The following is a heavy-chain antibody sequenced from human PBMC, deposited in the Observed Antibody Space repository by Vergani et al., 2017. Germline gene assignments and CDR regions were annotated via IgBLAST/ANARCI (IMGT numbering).Heavy chain of an antibody. D-gene: IGHD2-21*01. Sequence: QVQLQESGPGLVKPSQTLSLTCTVSGVSISSGDYYWSWIRQPPGKGLEWIGYIYYSGSTYYNPSLKSRVTISVDTSKNQFSLKLSSVTAADTAVYHCARSQGDYWYFDLWGPGSLVTVSS. J-gene: IGHJ2*01. V-gene: IGHV4-30-4*01. CDR2: IYYSGST. CDR1: GVSISSGDYY. CDR3: ARSQGDYWYFDL.